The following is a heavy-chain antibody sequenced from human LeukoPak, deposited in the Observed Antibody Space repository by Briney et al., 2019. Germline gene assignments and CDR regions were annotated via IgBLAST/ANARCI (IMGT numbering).Heavy chain of an antibody. J-gene: IGHJ4*02. CDR2: ISERGGST. V-gene: IGHV3-23*01. CDR1: GITLSNYG. CDR3: AKRGIVIRAVIIIGFHKEAYYFDY. D-gene: IGHD3-10*01. Sequence: GALRLSCVVSGITLSNYGMSWVPQAPGKGLEWVSGISERGGSTNYADSVKGRFIISRDTSKNTVYLQMNSLRVEDTAVYFCAKRGIVIRAVIIIGFHKEAYYFDYWGQGILVTVSS.